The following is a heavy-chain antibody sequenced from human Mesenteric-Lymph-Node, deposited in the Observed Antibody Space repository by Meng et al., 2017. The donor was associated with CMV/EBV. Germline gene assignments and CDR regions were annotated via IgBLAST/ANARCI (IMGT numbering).Heavy chain of an antibody. Sequence: GGSLRLSCAASGFTLSSFSMIWVRQAPGKGLECVSYITPNNRNTYCADSVKGRFTISRDKSKNTLYLQIDRLRPEDAAVYYCTTDYSRTSGWYVLAYWGQGTRVTVSS. J-gene: IGHJ4*02. CDR3: TTDYSRTSGWYVLAY. V-gene: IGHV3-48*01. CDR2: ITPNNRNT. CDR1: GFTLSSFS. D-gene: IGHD6-19*01.